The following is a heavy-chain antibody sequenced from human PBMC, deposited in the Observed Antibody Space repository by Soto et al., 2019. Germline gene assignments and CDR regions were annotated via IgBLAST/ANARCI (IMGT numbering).Heavy chain of an antibody. CDR2: IIPIFRTP. CDR3: ARDKDRQPLGGHHYYALDV. CDR1: GDTFSSFA. Sequence: QVQLVQSGAEVKKPGSSVKVSCKASGDTFSSFAISWVRQAPGQGLEWMGGIIPIFRTPNYAQKFQGRVTITADDFTSPAYMELRSLRSEDTAVYYCARDKDRQPLGGHHYYALDVWGQGTTVIVSS. D-gene: IGHD1-1*01. J-gene: IGHJ6*02. V-gene: IGHV1-69*12.